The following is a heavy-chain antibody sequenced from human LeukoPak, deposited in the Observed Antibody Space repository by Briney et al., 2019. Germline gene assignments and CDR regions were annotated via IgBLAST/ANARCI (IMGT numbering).Heavy chain of an antibody. J-gene: IGHJ4*02. D-gene: IGHD3-22*01. CDR3: AREGITMIV. CDR2: INHSGST. Sequence: SETLSLTCAVYGGSFSGYYWSWIRQPPGKGLEWIGEINHSGSTNYNPSLKSRVTISVDTSKNQFSLKLSSVIAADTAVYYCAREGITMIVWGQGTLVTVSS. CDR1: GGSFSGYY. V-gene: IGHV4-34*01.